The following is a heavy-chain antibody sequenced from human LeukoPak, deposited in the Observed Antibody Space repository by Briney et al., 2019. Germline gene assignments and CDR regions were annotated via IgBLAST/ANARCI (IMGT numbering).Heavy chain of an antibody. J-gene: IGHJ4*02. CDR1: GFSFSSYA. D-gene: IGHD3-10*01. CDR3: ASADFYGSGSYYSGSCDY. CDR2: ISYDGSKE. V-gene: IGHV3-30*04. Sequence: PGGSLRLSCAASGFSFSSYAMHWVRQAPGKGLEWVAVISYDGSKEYYTDSVKGRFTISRDNSKNTLYLEMNSPRNEDTAVYYCASADFYGSGSYYSGSCDYWGQGTLVTVSS.